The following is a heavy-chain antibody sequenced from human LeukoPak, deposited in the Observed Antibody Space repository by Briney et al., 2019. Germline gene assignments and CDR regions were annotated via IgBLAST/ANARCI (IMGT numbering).Heavy chain of an antibody. J-gene: IGHJ4*02. CDR1: GFTFSSYG. D-gene: IGHD3-10*01. Sequence: PGGSLRISCAAAGFTFSSYGMHWVRQAPGKGLEWVAFIRYDGSNKYYADSVKGRFTISRDNSKNTLYLPMNSQRAEDTAVYYCTSGVRGVPVWGQGTLLTVSS. V-gene: IGHV3-30*02. CDR2: IRYDGSNK. CDR3: TSGVRGVPV.